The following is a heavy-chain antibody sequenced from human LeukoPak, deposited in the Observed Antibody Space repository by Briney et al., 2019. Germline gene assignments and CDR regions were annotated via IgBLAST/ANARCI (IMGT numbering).Heavy chain of an antibody. J-gene: IGHJ3*02. CDR3: ARDRSGLPSDAFDI. CDR2: INHSGST. Sequence: SETLSLTCAVYGGSFSGYYWSWIRQPPGKGLEWIGEINHSGSTNYNPSLKSRVTISVDTSKNQFSLELSSVTAADTAVYYCARDRSGLPSDAFDIWGQGTMVTVSS. V-gene: IGHV4-34*01. CDR1: GGSFSGYY. D-gene: IGHD3-16*01.